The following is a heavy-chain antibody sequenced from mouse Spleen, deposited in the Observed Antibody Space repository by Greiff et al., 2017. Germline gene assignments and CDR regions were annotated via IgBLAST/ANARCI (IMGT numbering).Heavy chain of an antibody. D-gene: IGHD1-1*01. CDR1: GFSLTSYD. V-gene: IGHV2-9-2*01. CDR3: VRENYYGSSPFAY. J-gene: IGHJ3*01. Sequence: VKLVESGPGLVAPSQSLSITCTVSGFSLTSYDISWIRQPPGKGLEWLGVIWTGGGTNYNSAFMSRLSISKDNSKSQVFLKMNSLQTDDTAIYYCVRENYYGSSPFAYWGQGTLVTVSA. CDR2: IWTGGGT.